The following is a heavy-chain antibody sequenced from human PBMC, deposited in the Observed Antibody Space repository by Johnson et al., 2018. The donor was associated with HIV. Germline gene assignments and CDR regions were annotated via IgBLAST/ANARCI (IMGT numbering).Heavy chain of an antibody. Sequence: QVQLVESGGGVVQPGRSLRLSCAASGFTFSDYYMSWIRQAPGKGLEWVSYISSSGSIIYYADSVKGRFTISRDNAKNSLFLQMKSLSAEDTAVYYCARGGGCGGDCYSGYDAFDIWGQGTKLTVSS. CDR1: GFTFSDYY. CDR2: ISSSGSII. J-gene: IGHJ3*02. V-gene: IGHV3-11*04. CDR3: ARGGGCGGDCYSGYDAFDI. D-gene: IGHD2-21*01.